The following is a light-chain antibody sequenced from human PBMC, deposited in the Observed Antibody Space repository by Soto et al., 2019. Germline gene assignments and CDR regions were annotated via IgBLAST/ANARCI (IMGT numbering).Light chain of an antibody. CDR2: ENI. CDR3: GTWDSSLSAEV. CDR1: SSIIVIIY. V-gene: IGLV1-51*02. J-gene: IGLJ1*01. Sequence: QSVLTQPHSVSAAPGQKVTISCSGNSSIIVIIYVSWYHQLPGSAPKLLIYENIMRLSGIPVRFSGSKSGTSATLGIIGLQTGDEADYYCGTWDSSLSAEVFGSGTKVTVL.